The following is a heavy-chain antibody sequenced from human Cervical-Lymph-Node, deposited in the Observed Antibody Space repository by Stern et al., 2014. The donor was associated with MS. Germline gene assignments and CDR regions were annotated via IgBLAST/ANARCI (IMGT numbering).Heavy chain of an antibody. V-gene: IGHV4-30-4*01. CDR1: GGSIRNAEYY. CDR2: IHNSGTT. D-gene: IGHD1-26*01. J-gene: IGHJ4*02. Sequence: HVQLQESGPGLVKPSQTLSLTCAVTGGSIRNAEYYWSWIRQSPGTGLEWIGYIHNSGTTYYNLSLRSRLTMSVATSKNQFSLKLSSVTAADTAVYYCSRDADGYSLVFGYWGRGTLVTVSS. CDR3: SRDADGYSLVFGY.